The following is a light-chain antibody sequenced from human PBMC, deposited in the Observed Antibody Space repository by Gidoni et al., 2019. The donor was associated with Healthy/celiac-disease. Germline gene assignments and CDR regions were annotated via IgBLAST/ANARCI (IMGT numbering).Light chain of an antibody. V-gene: IGKV1-39*01. CDR2: AAS. J-gene: IGKJ3*01. CDR1: QSISSY. CDR3: QQSYSTPIT. Sequence: DIQMTQSPSSLSASVGDRVTITCRASQSISSYFNWYQQKPGKAPKLLIYAASSLQSGVPSRFSGIGSGTDFTLTISSLQPEDFATYYCQQSYSTPITFGPXTKVDIK.